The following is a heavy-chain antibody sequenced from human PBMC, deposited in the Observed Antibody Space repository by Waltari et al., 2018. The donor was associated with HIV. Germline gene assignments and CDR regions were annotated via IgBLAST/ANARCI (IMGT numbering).Heavy chain of an antibody. V-gene: IGHV1-8*01. D-gene: IGHD1-26*01. J-gene: IGHJ5*02. CDR2: MNPNSRNT. CDR1: GYIFNNYD. CDR3: ARAVNAVGAPHWFAP. Sequence: QVQLVQSGAEVKQPGASVKVSCKASGYIFNNYDINWVRQATGQGLEWMGWMNPNSRNTGYGQKFQGRVTMTRDTPITTAYRELSSLKSEDTAVYYCARAVNAVGAPHWFAPWGQGTLVTVSS.